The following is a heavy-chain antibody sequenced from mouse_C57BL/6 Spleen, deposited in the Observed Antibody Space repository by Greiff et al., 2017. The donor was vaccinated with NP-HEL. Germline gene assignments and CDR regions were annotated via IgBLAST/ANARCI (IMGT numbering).Heavy chain of an antibody. CDR1: GYTFTSYW. J-gene: IGHJ1*03. Sequence: QVQLQQPGTELVKPGASVKLSCKASGYTFTSYWMHWVKQRPGQGLEWIGNINPSNGGTNYNETFKSKATLTVDNSSSTAYMQLSSLASDDSAVYYCARRSDYDYWYFCVWGTGATVTVSS. CDR3: ARRSDYDYWYFCV. V-gene: IGHV1-53*01. CDR2: INPSNGGT. D-gene: IGHD2-4*01.